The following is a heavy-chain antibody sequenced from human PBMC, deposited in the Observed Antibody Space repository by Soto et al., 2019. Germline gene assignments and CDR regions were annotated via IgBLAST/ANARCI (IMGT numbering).Heavy chain of an antibody. V-gene: IGHV4-39*01. CDR3: ARQGFGPLHGLVDV. Sequence: SETRSHRRTGSDGFTSTSNHYVGCIRQPPGKGLEWIGSIYYSGSTYYNPSLKSRVTISVDTSKNQFSLKLSSVTAADTAVYYCARQGFGPLHGLVDVWGQGTTVT. CDR2: IYYSGST. J-gene: IGHJ6*01. D-gene: IGHD3-10*01. CDR1: DGFTSTSNHY.